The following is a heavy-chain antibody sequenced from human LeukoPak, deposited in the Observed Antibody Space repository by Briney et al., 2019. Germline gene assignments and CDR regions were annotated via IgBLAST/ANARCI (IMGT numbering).Heavy chain of an antibody. V-gene: IGHV3-21*05. CDR1: GFTFRTYS. D-gene: IGHD1-26*01. J-gene: IGHJ6*03. CDR3: ARFLASWDRYYMDV. Sequence: GGSLRPSCAASGFTFRTYSIIWVRQAPGKGLEWVSHIGGSGSFIYYADSVKGRFAISRDNAKNSVFQQMNSLRAEDTAVYYCARFLASWDRYYMDVWGKGTTVSVSS. CDR2: IGGSGSFI.